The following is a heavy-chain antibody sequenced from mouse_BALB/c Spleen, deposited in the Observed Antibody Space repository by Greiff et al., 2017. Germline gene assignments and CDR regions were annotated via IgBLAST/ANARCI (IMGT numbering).Heavy chain of an antibody. CDR2: ISNGGGST. CDR3: ARHGDGTYAMDY. J-gene: IGHJ4*01. V-gene: IGHV5-12-2*01. Sequence: EVQLVESGGGLVQPGGSLKLSCAASGFTFSSYTMSWVRQTPEKRLEWVAYISNGGGSTYYPDTVKGRFTISRDNAKNTLYLQMSSLKSEDTAMYYCARHGDGTYAMDYWGQGTSVTVSS. CDR1: GFTFSSYT. D-gene: IGHD2-1*01.